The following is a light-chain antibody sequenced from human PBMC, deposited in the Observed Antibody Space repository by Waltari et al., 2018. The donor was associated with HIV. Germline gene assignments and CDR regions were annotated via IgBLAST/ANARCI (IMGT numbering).Light chain of an antibody. V-gene: IGLV1-44*01. J-gene: IGLJ2*01. Sequence: QSVLTQPPSASGTPGQRVTISCSGSSSHIGSNTVTWYQQLPGTAPKLLIYRNNQRPSGVPDRFSGSKSGTSASLAISGLQSEDEADYYCAVWGDSLNGPVFGGGTKLTVL. CDR1: SSHIGSNT. CDR3: AVWGDSLNGPV. CDR2: RNN.